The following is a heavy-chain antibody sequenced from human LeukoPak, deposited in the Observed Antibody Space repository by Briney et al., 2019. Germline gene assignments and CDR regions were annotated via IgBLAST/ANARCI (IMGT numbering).Heavy chain of an antibody. V-gene: IGHV3-23*01. CDR3: ARAQTYYGSGSYLY. CDR2: ISGSGGST. J-gene: IGHJ4*02. Sequence: PGGSLRLSCAASGFTFSSYAMSWVRQAPGKGLEWVSAISGSGGSTYYADSVKGRFTISRDNSKNTLYLQMNSLRAEDPAVYYCARAQTYYGSGSYLYWGQGTLVTVSS. CDR1: GFTFSSYA. D-gene: IGHD3-10*01.